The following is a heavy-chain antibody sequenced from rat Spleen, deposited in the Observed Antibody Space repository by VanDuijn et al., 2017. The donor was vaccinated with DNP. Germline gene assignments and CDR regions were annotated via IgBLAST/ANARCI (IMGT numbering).Heavy chain of an antibody. V-gene: IGHV10-4*01. CDR2: ISIKTHNYAT. Sequence: EVQLVESGGGLVQPKGSLKLSCAASGFDFNTYAMSWVRQAPGKGLDWVASISIKTHNYATLYADSVKERFTISRDDSQSMVYLQMNNLKTEDTALYYCTSGITKDWGQGVMVTVSS. D-gene: IGHD1-4*01. CDR3: TSGITKD. CDR1: GFDFNTYA. J-gene: IGHJ2*01.